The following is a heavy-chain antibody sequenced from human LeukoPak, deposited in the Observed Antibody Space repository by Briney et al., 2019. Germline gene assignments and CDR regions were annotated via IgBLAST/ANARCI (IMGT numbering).Heavy chain of an antibody. CDR3: ATTPGKLWFGELSR. V-gene: IGHV1-8*03. D-gene: IGHD3-10*01. Sequence: ASVKVSCKASGYTFTSYDINWVRQATGQGLEWMGWMSPNSGNTGYAQKFQGRVTITRNTSISTAYMELSSLRSEDTAVYYCATTPGKLWFGELSRWGQGALVTVSS. CDR2: MSPNSGNT. J-gene: IGHJ4*02. CDR1: GYTFTSYD.